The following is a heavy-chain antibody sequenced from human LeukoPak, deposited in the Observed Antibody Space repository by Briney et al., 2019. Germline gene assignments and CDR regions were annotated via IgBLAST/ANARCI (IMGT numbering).Heavy chain of an antibody. V-gene: IGHV1-8*02. Sequence: ASVKVSCKASGYTFTNFEINWVRQVAGQGVECMGWMRPNSGETVNVQKFQGRVTMTRDISTSTAYMELPGLRSADTAVYFCARGYCSGGGCYTAEYLPHWGQGTLVTVSS. D-gene: IGHD2-15*01. CDR3: ARGYCSGGGCYTAEYLPH. J-gene: IGHJ1*01. CDR1: GYTFTNFE. CDR2: MRPNSGET.